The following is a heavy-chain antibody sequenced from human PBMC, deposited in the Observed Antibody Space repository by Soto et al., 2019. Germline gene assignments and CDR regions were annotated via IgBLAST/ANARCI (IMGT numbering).Heavy chain of an antibody. J-gene: IGHJ4*02. CDR1: GYSFSSHW. D-gene: IGHD4-17*01. CDR2: IYPGDSDT. V-gene: IGHV5-51*01. Sequence: GESLKISCKGSGYSFSSHWIGWVRQMPGKGLDWMGIIYPGDSDTRYSPSFLGQVTISADNSINTAYLQWSSLKASDTAMYYCARQGNGAEGFDFWGQGALVTVS. CDR3: ARQGNGAEGFDF.